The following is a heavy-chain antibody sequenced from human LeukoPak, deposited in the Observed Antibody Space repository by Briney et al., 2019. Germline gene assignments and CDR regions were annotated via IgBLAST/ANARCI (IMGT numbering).Heavy chain of an antibody. V-gene: IGHV1-2*02. J-gene: IGHJ6*02. CDR1: GYTFSDYY. Sequence: SSVKVSCKASGYTFSDYYIHWGRQGPGHGLEWMGWINPNRGGTDYAQGFQGRVTMTRETSNTTAYMELSRLRSDDTAVYYCARVNYRSGFFRNFYYYGMDVWGQGTTVTVSS. CDR2: INPNRGGT. D-gene: IGHD6-19*01. CDR3: ARVNYRSGFFRNFYYYGMDV.